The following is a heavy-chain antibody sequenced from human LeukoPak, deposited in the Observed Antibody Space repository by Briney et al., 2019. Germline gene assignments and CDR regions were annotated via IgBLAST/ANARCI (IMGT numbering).Heavy chain of an antibody. V-gene: IGHV3-7*01. D-gene: IGHD6-13*01. J-gene: IGHJ5*02. CDR2: IKQDGSEK. CDR1: GFTFSSYW. Sequence: AGGSLRLSCAASGFTFSSYWMSWARQAPGKGLEWVANIKQDGSEKYYVDSVKGRFTISRDNAKNSLYLQMNSLRAEDTAVYYCARLICIAAAGIFWFDPWGQGTLVTVSS. CDR3: ARLICIAAAGIFWFDP.